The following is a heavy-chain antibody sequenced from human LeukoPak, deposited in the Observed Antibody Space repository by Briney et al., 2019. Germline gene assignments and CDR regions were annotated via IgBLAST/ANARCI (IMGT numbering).Heavy chain of an antibody. CDR2: IYPGDSDT. CDR1: GYSFTSYW. Sequence: GESLKISCKGSGYSFTSYWIGWVRQMPGKGLEWMGIIYPGDSDTRYSPSFQGQVTISADKSISIAYLQWSSLKASDTAMYYCARHLTGGAAYDSSGCYLLSLDYWGQGTLVTVSS. D-gene: IGHD3-22*01. V-gene: IGHV5-51*01. CDR3: ARHLTGGAAYDSSGCYLLSLDY. J-gene: IGHJ4*02.